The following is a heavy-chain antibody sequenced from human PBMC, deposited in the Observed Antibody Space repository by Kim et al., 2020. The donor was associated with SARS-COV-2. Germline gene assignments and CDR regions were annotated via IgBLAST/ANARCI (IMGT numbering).Heavy chain of an antibody. CDR2: N. J-gene: IGHJ4*02. CDR3: ARVIAVAAPDY. D-gene: IGHD6-19*01. V-gene: IGHV6-1*01. Sequence: NDYAVSVKSRITINPDTSKNQFSLQLNSVTPEDTAVYYCARVIAVAAPDYWGQGTLVTVSS.